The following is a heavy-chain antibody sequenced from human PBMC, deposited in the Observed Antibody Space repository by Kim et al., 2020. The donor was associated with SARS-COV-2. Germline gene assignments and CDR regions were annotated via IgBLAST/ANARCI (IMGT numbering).Heavy chain of an antibody. CDR2: ISYDGSNK. CDR3: ARDGERDYGDYLRVVSYFDY. J-gene: IGHJ4*02. CDR1: GFTFSSYA. D-gene: IGHD4-17*01. Sequence: GGSLRLSCAASGFTFSSYAMHWVRQAPGKGLEWVAVISYDGSNKYYADSVKGRFTISRDNSKNTLYLQMNSLRAEDTAVYYCARDGERDYGDYLRVVSYFDYWGQGTLVTVSS. V-gene: IGHV3-30*04.